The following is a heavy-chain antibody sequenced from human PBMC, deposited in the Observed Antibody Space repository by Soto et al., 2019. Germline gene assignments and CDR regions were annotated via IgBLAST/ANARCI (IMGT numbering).Heavy chain of an antibody. J-gene: IGHJ5*02. CDR2: TYHSGNP. CDR3: ARETYGDYVRYFDP. Sequence: TSETLSLTCAVSGGYISSSNWWSWVRQPPGKGLEWIGHTYHSGNPYYNPSLKSRVIISVDRSKNQFSLKVRSVTAADTAVYYCARETYGDYVRYFDPWGQGIQVTVSS. D-gene: IGHD4-17*01. CDR1: GGYISSSNW. V-gene: IGHV4-4*02.